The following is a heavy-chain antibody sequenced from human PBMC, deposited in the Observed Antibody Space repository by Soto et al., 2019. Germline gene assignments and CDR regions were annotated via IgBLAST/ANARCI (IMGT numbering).Heavy chain of an antibody. CDR2: INHSGST. J-gene: IGHJ6*02. D-gene: IGHD2-15*01. V-gene: IGHV4-34*01. Sequence: SETLSLTCAVYGGSFSGYYWSWIRQPPGKGLGWIGEINHSGSTNYNPSLKSRVTISVDTSKNQFSLKLSSVTAADTAVYYCARRSWLDYNYYGMDVWGQGTTVTVSS. CDR3: ARRSWLDYNYYGMDV. CDR1: GGSFSGYY.